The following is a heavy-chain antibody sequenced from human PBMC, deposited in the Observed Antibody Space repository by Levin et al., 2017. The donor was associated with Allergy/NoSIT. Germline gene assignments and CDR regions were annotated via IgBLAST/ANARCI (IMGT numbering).Heavy chain of an antibody. CDR1: GYTFRNYG. J-gene: IGHJ5*02. V-gene: IGHV1-18*01. CDR3: ARLVVGAKGWFAP. CDR2: ISTDTGNR. Sequence: ASVKVSCKASGYTFRNYGISWVRQAPGRGLEWLGWISTDTGNRHYAQNLLGRVTMTTDTSTDTAHLELRSLRSDDTAIYYCARLVVGAKGWFAPWGQGTPVTVSS. D-gene: IGHD2-21*01.